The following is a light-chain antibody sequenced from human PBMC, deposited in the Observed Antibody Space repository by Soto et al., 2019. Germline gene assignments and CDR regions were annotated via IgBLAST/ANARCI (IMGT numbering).Light chain of an antibody. Sequence: QLVLTQPPSVSGAPGQRVTISCTGSSSNIGTGYDVHWYQQLPGTAPKLLLYGKSNRPSGVPDRFSGSKSGTSASLAITGLQAEDEADYYGQSYDSSLSGSVFGGGTKLTVL. CDR2: GKS. CDR1: SSNIGTGYD. V-gene: IGLV1-40*01. CDR3: QSYDSSLSGSV. J-gene: IGLJ2*01.